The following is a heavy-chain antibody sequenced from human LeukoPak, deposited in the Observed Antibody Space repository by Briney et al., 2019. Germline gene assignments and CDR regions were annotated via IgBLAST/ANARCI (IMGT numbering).Heavy chain of an antibody. V-gene: IGHV3-30*18. D-gene: IGHD2-2*01. CDR1: GFTFSSYG. CDR3: AKGHADYYYGMDV. Sequence: GGSLRLSCAASGFTFSSYGMHWVRQAPGKGLEWVAVISYDGSNKYYADSVKGRFTISRDNSKNTLYLQMNSLRAEDTAVYYCAKGHADYYYGMDVWGQGTTVTVSS. CDR2: ISYDGSNK. J-gene: IGHJ6*02.